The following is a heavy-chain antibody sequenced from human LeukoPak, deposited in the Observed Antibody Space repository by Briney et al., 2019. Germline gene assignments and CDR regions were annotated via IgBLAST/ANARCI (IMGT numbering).Heavy chain of an antibody. CDR3: ARTRGSFLVRGPNWFDP. CDR1: GYTFTSYG. Sequence: ASVKVSCKASGYTFTSYGISWVRQAPGQGLEWMRWISAYNGNTNFAQKLQGRVSMTTDTSTSTAYMELRSLRSDDTAVYYCARTRGSFLVRGPNWFDPWGQGTLVTVSS. D-gene: IGHD3-10*01. V-gene: IGHV1-18*01. CDR2: ISAYNGNT. J-gene: IGHJ5*02.